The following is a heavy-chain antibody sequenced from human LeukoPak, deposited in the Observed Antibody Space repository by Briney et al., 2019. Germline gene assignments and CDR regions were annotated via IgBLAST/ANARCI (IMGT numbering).Heavy chain of an antibody. CDR1: GGSISSYY. CDR3: ARDSTVSGWFDP. Sequence: SETLSLTCTVSGGSISSYYWSWIRPPPGKGLEWIGYIYYSGSTNYNPSLKSRVTISVDTSKNQFSLKLSSVTAADTAVYYCARDSTVSGWFDPWGQGTLVTVSS. D-gene: IGHD4-17*01. V-gene: IGHV4-59*01. CDR2: IYYSGST. J-gene: IGHJ5*02.